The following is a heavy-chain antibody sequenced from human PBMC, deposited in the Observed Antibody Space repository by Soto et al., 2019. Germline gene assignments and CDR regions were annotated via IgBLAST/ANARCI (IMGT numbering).Heavy chain of an antibody. CDR1: GYSFTSYW. CDR3: ARPSEVAATGVGFAY. D-gene: IGHD2-15*01. CDR2: IYPGDSDT. J-gene: IGHJ4*02. V-gene: IGHV5-51*01. Sequence: GESLKISCKGSGYSFTSYWIGWVRQMPGKGLEWMGIIYPGDSDTRYSPSFQGQVTISADKSISTAYLQWSSLKASDTAMYYCARPSEVAATGVGFAYWGQGTLVTVCS.